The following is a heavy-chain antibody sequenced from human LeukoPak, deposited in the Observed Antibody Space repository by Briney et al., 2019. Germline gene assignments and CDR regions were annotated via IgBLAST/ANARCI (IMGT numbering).Heavy chain of an antibody. CDR2: ISGSGGST. CDR1: GFTFNNYA. D-gene: IGHD5-24*01. Sequence: GGSLRLSCAASGFTFNNYAMSWVRQAPGKGLEWVSTISGSGGSTYYADSVKGRFTISRDNSKNTLYLQMNSLRAEDTAVYYCAKFPEMATKPHYFDYWGQGTLVTVSS. CDR3: AKFPEMATKPHYFDY. V-gene: IGHV3-23*01. J-gene: IGHJ4*02.